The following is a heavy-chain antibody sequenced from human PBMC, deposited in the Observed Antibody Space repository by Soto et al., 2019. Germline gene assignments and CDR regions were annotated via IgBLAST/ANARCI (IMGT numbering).Heavy chain of an antibody. V-gene: IGHV1-69*13. D-gene: IGHD3-3*01. J-gene: IGHJ3*02. CDR3: ARAGSVIRPNDAFDI. Sequence: SVKVSCKASGGTFSSYAIIWVRQAPGQGLEWMGGIIPIFGTANYAQKFQGRVTITADESTSTAYMELSSLRSEDTAVYYCARAGSVIRPNDAFDIWGQGTMVTVSS. CDR1: GGTFSSYA. CDR2: IIPIFGTA.